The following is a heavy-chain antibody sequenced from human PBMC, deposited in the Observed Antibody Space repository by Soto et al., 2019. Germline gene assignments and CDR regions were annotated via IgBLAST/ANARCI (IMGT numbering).Heavy chain of an antibody. V-gene: IGHV1-69*13. D-gene: IGHD3-22*01. CDR2: IIPVLGTA. CDR3: ARGVATKIVVNHRYVIDV. Sequence: SVKVSCKASGGSLSNYGISWVRQAPGQGLEWMGGIIPVLGTANYAQKFQGRVTITADESTNIVYMDVTSLRSEDTAVYYCARGVATKIVVNHRYVIDVWGQGTTDTVSS. J-gene: IGHJ6*01. CDR1: GGSLSNYG.